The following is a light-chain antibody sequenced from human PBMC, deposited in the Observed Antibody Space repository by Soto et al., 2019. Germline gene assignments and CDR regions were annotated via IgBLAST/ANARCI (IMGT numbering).Light chain of an antibody. V-gene: IGKV3D-20*01. CDR1: QSITSNF. J-gene: IGKJ4*01. CDR2: DAS. Sequence: IVLTQSPVTLSLSPGERATLSCGASQSITSNFVAWYQKKPGLAPRLLIFDASTRAIGLPDRFSGSGSGTDFTLTIRGLEPEDSAVYYCHHFADSPTFGGGTKVEIK. CDR3: HHFADSPT.